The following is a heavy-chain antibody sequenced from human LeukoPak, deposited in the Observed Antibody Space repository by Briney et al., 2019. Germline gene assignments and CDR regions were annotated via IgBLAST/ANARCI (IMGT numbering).Heavy chain of an antibody. V-gene: IGHV4-39*01. CDR1: GGSISSSSYY. D-gene: IGHD4-11*01. CDR2: IYYSGST. Sequence: SETLSLTCTVSGGSISSSSYYWGWIRQPPGKGLEWIGSIYYSGSTYYNPSLKSRVTISVDTSKNQFSLKLSSVTAADTAVYYCARTGDYSNYDPPEDFDYWGQGTLVTVSS. J-gene: IGHJ4*02. CDR3: ARTGDYSNYDPPEDFDY.